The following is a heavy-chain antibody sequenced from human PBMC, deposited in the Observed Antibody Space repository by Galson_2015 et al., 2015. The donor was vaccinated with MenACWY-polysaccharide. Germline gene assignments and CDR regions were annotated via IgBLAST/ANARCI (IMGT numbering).Heavy chain of an antibody. V-gene: IGHV3-7*01. CDR2: IKKDGGEK. Sequence: SLRLSCAASGFTFSNYWMSWLRQAPGKGLEWVANIKKDGGEKYYVDSVKGRFTISRDNAENSLYLQMNSLRVEDTAVFYCAKGAAHYGSGNYYDYWGQGTQVTVSS. CDR1: GFTFSNYW. CDR3: AKGAAHYGSGNYYDY. J-gene: IGHJ4*02. D-gene: IGHD3-10*01.